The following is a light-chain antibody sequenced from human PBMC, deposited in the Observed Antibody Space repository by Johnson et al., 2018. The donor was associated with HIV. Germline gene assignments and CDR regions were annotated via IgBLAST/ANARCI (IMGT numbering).Light chain of an antibody. CDR3: ETWDSSLSAV. Sequence: QSVLTQPPSVSAAPGQKVTISCSGSSSNIGNNYVSWYQQLPGTAPKLLIYDNNKRPSGIPDRFSGSKSGTSATLGITGLQTGDEADYYCETWDSSLSAVFGPGTKVTVL. CDR1: SSNIGNNY. V-gene: IGLV1-51*01. J-gene: IGLJ1*01. CDR2: DNN.